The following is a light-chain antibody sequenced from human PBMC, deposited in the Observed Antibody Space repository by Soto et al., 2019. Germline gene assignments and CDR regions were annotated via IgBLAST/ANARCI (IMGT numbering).Light chain of an antibody. Sequence: QSVLTQPPSVSAAPGQTVTISCSGSSSNIGNNYVSWYQQLPGTAPKLLIYDNNKRPSGIPDRFSGSKSGTSATLGITGLQTGDEADYYCGTWDSSLSAGPYVFGTGTKLTVL. J-gene: IGLJ1*01. CDR3: GTWDSSLSAGPYV. CDR1: SSNIGNNY. CDR2: DNN. V-gene: IGLV1-51*01.